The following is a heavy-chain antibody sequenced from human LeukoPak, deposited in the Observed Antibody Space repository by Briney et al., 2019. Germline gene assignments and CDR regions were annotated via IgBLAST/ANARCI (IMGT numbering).Heavy chain of an antibody. CDR1: GFSFRTYG. V-gene: IGHV3-30*18. J-gene: IGHJ4*02. CDR3: AKDAGKGGVTLFDY. D-gene: IGHD2-21*02. CDR2: ISYDGSNK. Sequence: GGSLRLSCAASGFSFRTYGMHWVRQAPGKGLEWVAVISYDGSNKYYADSVKGRFTISRDNSKNTLYLQMNSLRAEDTAVYYCAKDAGKGGVTLFDYWGQGTLVTVSS.